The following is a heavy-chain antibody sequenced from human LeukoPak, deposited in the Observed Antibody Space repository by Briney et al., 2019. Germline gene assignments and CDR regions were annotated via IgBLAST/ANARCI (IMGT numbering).Heavy chain of an antibody. V-gene: IGHV3-30*02. CDR1: GFTFSSYG. D-gene: IGHD2-2*01. CDR2: IWYDGSNK. Sequence: PGGSLRLSCAASGFTFSSYGMHWVRQAPGKGLEWVAFIWYDGSNKYNAYSVKGGFTISRENSKNTLYLQMYSLRAEKTAVYYCAKVESVVVPAATWGQGTLVTVSS. CDR3: AKVESVVVPAAT. J-gene: IGHJ5*02.